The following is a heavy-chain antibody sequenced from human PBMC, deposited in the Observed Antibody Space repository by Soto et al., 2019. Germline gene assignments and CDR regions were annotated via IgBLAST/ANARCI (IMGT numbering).Heavy chain of an antibody. CDR1: GCSSSSTTYY. J-gene: IGHJ4*02. V-gene: IGHV4-39*02. CDR2: IYSGGNT. D-gene: IGHD3-22*01. Sequence: QLLLQESGPGLVKPSETLSLTCTVSGCSSSSTTYYWGWIRQSPGKGLEWIGNIYSGGNTYYNPSLKSRVNISVHPSKGHLSLPLISVTAAGTAVYFWAGKSYDSRGYFSAYWGQGTLVTVSS. CDR3: AGKSYDSRGYFSAY.